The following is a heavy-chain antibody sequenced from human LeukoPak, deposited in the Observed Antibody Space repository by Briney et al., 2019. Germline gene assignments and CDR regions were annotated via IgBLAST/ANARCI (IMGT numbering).Heavy chain of an antibody. J-gene: IGHJ5*02. Sequence: PSETLSLTCTVSGGSISSYYWSWIRQPPGKGLEWIGYMYYSGSTNYNPSLKSRVTLSVDTSKNQFSLKLSSVTAADTAVYFCARRMTSNRFDLWGQGTLVTVSS. CDR1: GGSISSYY. D-gene: IGHD2-21*02. CDR3: ARRMTSNRFDL. V-gene: IGHV4-59*08. CDR2: MYYSGST.